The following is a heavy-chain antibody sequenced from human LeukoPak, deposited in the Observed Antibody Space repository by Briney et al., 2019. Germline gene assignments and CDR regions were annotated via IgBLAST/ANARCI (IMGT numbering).Heavy chain of an antibody. Sequence: SETLSLTCTVSGGSISSGGYYWSWLRQPPGRGLEWIGYIYHSGSTYYNPSLKSRVTISVDRSKNQFSLKLSSVTAADTAVYYCASEYSSSFFDYWGQGTLVTVSS. CDR1: GGSISSGGYY. J-gene: IGHJ4*02. CDR3: ASEYSSSFFDY. V-gene: IGHV4-30-2*01. CDR2: IYHSGST. D-gene: IGHD6-6*01.